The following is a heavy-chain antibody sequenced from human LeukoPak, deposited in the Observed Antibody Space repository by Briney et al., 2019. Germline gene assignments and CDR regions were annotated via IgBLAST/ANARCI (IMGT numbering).Heavy chain of an antibody. D-gene: IGHD6-13*01. J-gene: IGHJ5*02. Sequence: ASVKVSCKASGYTFTGYYMHWVRQAPRQGLEWMGWINPNSGGTNYAQKFQGWVTMTRDTSISTAYMELSRLRSDDTAVYYCARDGIAAAGLYNWFDPWGQGTLVTVSS. CDR2: INPNSGGT. CDR1: GYTFTGYY. CDR3: ARDGIAAAGLYNWFDP. V-gene: IGHV1-2*04.